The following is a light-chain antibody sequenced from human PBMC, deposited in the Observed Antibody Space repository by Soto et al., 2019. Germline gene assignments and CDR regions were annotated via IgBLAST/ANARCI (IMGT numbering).Light chain of an antibody. J-gene: IGKJ1*01. CDR3: QQYNSWLWT. CDR2: GAS. CDR1: QSVSSK. Sequence: EILMTQSPATLSVSPGEGATLSCRASQSVSSKLAWYQQTTGQAPRILIYGASTRDTGIPARFSGSGSGTECTLIISSLQSEDSEVYYCQQYNSWLWTFGQGTKVDIK. V-gene: IGKV3-15*01.